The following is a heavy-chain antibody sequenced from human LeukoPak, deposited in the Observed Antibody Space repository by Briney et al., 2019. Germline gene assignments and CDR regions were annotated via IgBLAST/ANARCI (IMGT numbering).Heavy chain of an antibody. CDR2: ISYDGSNE. CDR3: ARADYFDY. CDR1: GFTFSGYP. Sequence: GGSLRLSCAASGFTFSGYPMHWVRQAPGKGLEWVAVISYDGSNEYYADSVKGRFTISRDNSKNMLYLQMNSLRAEDTAVYYCARADYFDYWGQGTLVTVSS. V-gene: IGHV3-30-3*01. J-gene: IGHJ4*02.